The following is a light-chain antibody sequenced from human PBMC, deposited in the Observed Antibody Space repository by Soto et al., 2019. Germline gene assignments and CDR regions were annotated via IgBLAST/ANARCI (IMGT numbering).Light chain of an antibody. Sequence: IQMTHSQSSLSASVGDTVTMTCRSSQDVGRWLSWYQQKPGKAPKILIFATSSLQSGVPSRFSGSGSGTDFTLTISSLQSEDFATYYCQQATSCPVTFGQGTRMEIK. CDR2: ATS. V-gene: IGKV1D-12*01. CDR3: QQATSCPVT. CDR1: QDVGRW. J-gene: IGKJ5*01.